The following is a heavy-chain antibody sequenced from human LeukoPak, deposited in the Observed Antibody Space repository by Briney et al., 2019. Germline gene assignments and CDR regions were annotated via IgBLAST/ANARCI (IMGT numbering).Heavy chain of an antibody. D-gene: IGHD3-22*01. CDR2: ISGSGGST. V-gene: IGHV3-23*01. CDR1: GFTFSSYA. CDR3: AKDLVRKTYYYDSSGYYY. Sequence: GGSLRLSCAASGFTFSSYAMSWVRQAPGKGLEWVSAISGSGGSTYYADSVKGRFTISRDNSKNTLYLQMNSLRAEDTAVYYCAKDLVRKTYYYDSSGYYYWGQGTLVTVSS. J-gene: IGHJ4*02.